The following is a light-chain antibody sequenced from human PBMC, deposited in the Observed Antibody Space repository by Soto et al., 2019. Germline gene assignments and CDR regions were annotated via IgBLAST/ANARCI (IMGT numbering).Light chain of an antibody. J-gene: IGKJ3*01. Sequence: EIVLTQSPATLSLSPGERATLSCRASQSVSSYLAWYQQKPGQAPRLLIYDASNRATGIPVRFSGSGSGTDFTLSISSLEPEDFAVYYCQQRSSWPKVTFGPGTKVDI. CDR3: QQRSSWPKVT. CDR2: DAS. V-gene: IGKV3-11*01. CDR1: QSVSSY.